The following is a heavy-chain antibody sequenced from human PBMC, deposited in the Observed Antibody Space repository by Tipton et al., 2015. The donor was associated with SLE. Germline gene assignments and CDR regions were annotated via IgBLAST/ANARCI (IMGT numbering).Heavy chain of an antibody. CDR1: GTSISSGGHY. D-gene: IGHD4-23*01. V-gene: IGHV4-31*03. CDR2: IYYSGST. Sequence: TLSLTCTVSGTSISSGGHYWSWIRQHPGKGLEWIGNIYYSGSTYYNPSLKSRVTISADTSKNQLSLELSSVTAADTAVYYCARAPLGGGNDYWGQGTLVTVSS. CDR3: ARAPLGGGNDY. J-gene: IGHJ4*02.